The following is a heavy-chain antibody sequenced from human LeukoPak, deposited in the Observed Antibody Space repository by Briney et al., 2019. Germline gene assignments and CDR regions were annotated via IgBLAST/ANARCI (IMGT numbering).Heavy chain of an antibody. D-gene: IGHD4-17*01. Sequence: ASVKVSCKASGYTFTSYGISWVRQAPGQGLEWMGWISAYNGNTNYAQKFQGRVTMTTDTSTSTAYMELRSLRSDDAAVYYCARVGDYGDYGSGLDYWGQGTLVTVSS. J-gene: IGHJ4*02. V-gene: IGHV1-18*01. CDR3: ARVGDYGDYGSGLDY. CDR1: GYTFTSYG. CDR2: ISAYNGNT.